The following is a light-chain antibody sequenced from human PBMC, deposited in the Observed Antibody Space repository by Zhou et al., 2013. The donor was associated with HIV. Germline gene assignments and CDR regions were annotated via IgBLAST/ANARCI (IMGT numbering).Light chain of an antibody. Sequence: DIQMTQSPSSLSASVGDRVSITCRASHDISTYLAWFQQKPGKAPKSLIYSASSLQSGVPSRFSGSGSGTDFTLTISSLQPEDFATYYCQQLHDSSLITFGQGTRVDFK. CDR1: HDISTY. J-gene: IGKJ5*01. V-gene: IGKV1-16*01. CDR3: QQLHDSSLIT. CDR2: SAS.